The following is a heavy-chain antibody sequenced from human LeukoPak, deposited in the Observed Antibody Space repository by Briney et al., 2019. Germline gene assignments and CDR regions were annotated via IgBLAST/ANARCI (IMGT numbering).Heavy chain of an antibody. CDR1: GFTLSSYA. J-gene: IGHJ3*02. V-gene: IGHV3-23*01. CDR3: AKARDGYNFGAFHI. Sequence: PGGSLRLSCAASGFTLSSYAMSWVRQAPGKGLEWVSAISGSGGSTYYTDSVKGRFTISRDNSKNTLYLQMNSLRAEDTAVFYCAKARDGYNFGAFHIWGQGTMVTVSS. CDR2: ISGSGGST. D-gene: IGHD5-24*01.